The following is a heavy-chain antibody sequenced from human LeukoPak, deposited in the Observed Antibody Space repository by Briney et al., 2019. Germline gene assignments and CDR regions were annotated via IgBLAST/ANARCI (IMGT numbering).Heavy chain of an antibody. D-gene: IGHD3-9*01. CDR1: GFTFSSYA. Sequence: GGSLRLSCAAAGFTFSSYAMSLVRQAPGKGLEGVSAISGSGGSTYYADSVKGRFTISRDNSKNTLYIQMHSLRAEDTAVYYCAKDHPRYFDWSLYLFDYWGQGTLVTVSS. CDR2: ISGSGGST. V-gene: IGHV3-23*01. CDR3: AKDHPRYFDWSLYLFDY. J-gene: IGHJ4*02.